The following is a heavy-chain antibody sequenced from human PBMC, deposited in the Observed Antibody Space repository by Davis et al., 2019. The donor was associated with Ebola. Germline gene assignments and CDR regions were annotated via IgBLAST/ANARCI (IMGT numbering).Heavy chain of an antibody. CDR1: GGSVSSDNYY. V-gene: IGHV4-61*01. D-gene: IGHD4-23*01. CDR2: IYYSGST. J-gene: IGHJ4*02. Sequence: MPSETLSLTCTVSGGSVSSDNYYWSWIRQPPGKGLEWIGNIYYSGSTNYNSSLKSRVTISVDTSKNQFSLKLSSVTAADTAVYYCAREYGGNFDYWGQGTLVTVSS. CDR3: AREYGGNFDY.